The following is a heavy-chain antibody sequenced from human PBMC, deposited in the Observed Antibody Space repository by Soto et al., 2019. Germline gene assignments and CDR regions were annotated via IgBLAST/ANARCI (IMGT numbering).Heavy chain of an antibody. V-gene: IGHV3-21*01. D-gene: IGHD2-2*01. CDR1: GFTFSSYS. Sequence: GGSLRLSCAASGFTFSSYSMNWVRQAPGKGLEWVSSISSSSSYIYYADSVKGRFTISRDNAKNSLYLQMNSLRAEDTAVYYCARDFPWGPYQLHLTTLVDYWGQGTLVTVSS. CDR3: ARDFPWGPYQLHLTTLVDY. CDR2: ISSSSSYI. J-gene: IGHJ4*02.